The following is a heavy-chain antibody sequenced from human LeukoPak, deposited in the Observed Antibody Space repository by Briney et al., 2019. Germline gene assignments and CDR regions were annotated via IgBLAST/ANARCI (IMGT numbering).Heavy chain of an antibody. CDR3: ARGKFGGYSYGQSHFDY. V-gene: IGHV4-34*01. J-gene: IGHJ4*02. Sequence: SSETLSLTCTVSGGSISSYYWSWIRQPPGKGLEWIGEINHSGSTNYNPSLKSRVTISVDTSKNQFSLKLSSVTAADTAVYYCARGKFGGYSYGQSHFDYWGQGTLVTVSS. CDR1: GGSISSYY. D-gene: IGHD5-18*01. CDR2: INHSGST.